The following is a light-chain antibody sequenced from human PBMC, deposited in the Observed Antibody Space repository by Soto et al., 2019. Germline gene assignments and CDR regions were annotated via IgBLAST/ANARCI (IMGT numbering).Light chain of an antibody. Sequence: QSARTQPPSASGTPGQRVTISCSGSSSNIGGNTVNWYQQLPGTAPKLLIYSNDQRPSGVPDRFSGSKSGTSASLAISGLQSADEADYSCAAWDETLIGPVFCRSTRLPAL. CDR1: SSNIGGNT. CDR2: SND. J-gene: IGLJ7*02. CDR3: AAWDETLIGPV. V-gene: IGLV1-44*01.